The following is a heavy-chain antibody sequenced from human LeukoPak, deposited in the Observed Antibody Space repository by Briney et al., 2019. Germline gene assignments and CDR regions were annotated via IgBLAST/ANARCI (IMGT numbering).Heavy chain of an antibody. D-gene: IGHD3-22*01. CDR1: GGSISSSNW. CDR2: IYHSGST. V-gene: IGHV4-4*02. CDR3: ARVYSSGYSYYFDY. J-gene: IGHJ4*02. Sequence: SGTLSLTCAVSGGSISSSNWWSWVHQPPGKGLEWIGEIYHSGSTNYNPSLRSRVTISVDKSKNQFSLKLSSVTAADTAVYYCARVYSSGYSYYFDYWGQGTLVTVSS.